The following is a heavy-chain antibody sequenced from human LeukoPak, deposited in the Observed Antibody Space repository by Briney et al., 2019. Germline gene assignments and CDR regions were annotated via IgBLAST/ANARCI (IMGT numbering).Heavy chain of an antibody. CDR3: SIISYSDGWYFDY. Sequence: GGSLRLSCAASTFIFSSTWLSWVRQAPGKGLEWVAHIKRDGSEKYYVDSVKGRFTISRDNVKNSVYLQMMSLRAEDTAVYYCSIISYSDGWYFDYWGQGSLVTVSS. CDR1: TFIFSSTW. V-gene: IGHV3-7*01. J-gene: IGHJ4*02. CDR2: IKRDGSEK. D-gene: IGHD6-19*01.